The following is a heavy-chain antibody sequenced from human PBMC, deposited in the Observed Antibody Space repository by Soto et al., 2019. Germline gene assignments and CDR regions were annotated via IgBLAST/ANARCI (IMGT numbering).Heavy chain of an antibody. CDR2: ISNDGSKT. Sequence: QVQLVESGGGVVQPGRSLRLSCVASGFTFSSYTMQWVRQAPGRGLEWVAVISNDGSKTHFADSVKGRFSISRDNAKNTLHLQRDSVRAEYTAVYHCAKDHPFQPGDLGAAFDYWGQGTRVTCSS. D-gene: IGHD7-27*01. J-gene: IGHJ4*02. CDR3: AKDHPFQPGDLGAAFDY. V-gene: IGHV3-30-3*02. CDR1: GFTFSSYT.